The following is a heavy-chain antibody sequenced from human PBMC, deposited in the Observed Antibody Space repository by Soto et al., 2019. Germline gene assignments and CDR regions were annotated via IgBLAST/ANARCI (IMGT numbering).Heavy chain of an antibody. CDR2: INHVGIT. CDR1: GGSFRGFY. D-gene: IGHD3-3*01. J-gene: IGHJ4*02. V-gene: IGHV4-34*01. Sequence: SETLSLTCAVSGGSFRGFYWTWIRQSPGKGLEWLGDINHVGITNYNPSLKSRVSIPVDTSKSQFSLKLSSVTAADTAVYYCARAHDFWGGRQQPIGSWGQGTLVTVSS. CDR3: ARAHDFWGGRQQPIGS.